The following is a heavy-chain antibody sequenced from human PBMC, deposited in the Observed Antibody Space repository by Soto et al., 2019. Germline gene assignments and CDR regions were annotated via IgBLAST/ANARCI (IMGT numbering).Heavy chain of an antibody. V-gene: IGHV5-51*01. Sequence: GESLKISCKGSGYSFTSYWIGWVRQMPGKGLEWMGIIYPGDSDTRYSPSFQGQVTISADKSISTAYLQWSSLKASDTAMYYCARHLESYVNNYDYRFDYWGQGTLVTVSS. CDR3: ARHLESYVNNYDYRFDY. CDR2: IYPGDSDT. D-gene: IGHD3-16*01. CDR1: GYSFTSYW. J-gene: IGHJ4*02.